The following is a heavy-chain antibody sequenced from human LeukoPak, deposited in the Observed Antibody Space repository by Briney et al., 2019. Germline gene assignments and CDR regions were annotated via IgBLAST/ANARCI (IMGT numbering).Heavy chain of an antibody. CDR1: GFSLSNYW. J-gene: IGHJ3*01. D-gene: IGHD4-17*01. CDR3: ARVRDDGDPNNGFDV. CDR2: INTDGSHT. V-gene: IGHV3-74*01. Sequence: GGSLRLSCAASGFSLSNYWMHWVRQAPGKRLVWLSRINTDGSHTIYADSVKGRLTISRDNAKNTLYLQMNSLRAEDTAVYYCARVRDDGDPNNGFDVWGQGTLVSVSS.